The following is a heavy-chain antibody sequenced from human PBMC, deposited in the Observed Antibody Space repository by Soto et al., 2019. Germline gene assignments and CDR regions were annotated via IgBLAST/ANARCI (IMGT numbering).Heavy chain of an antibody. CDR1: GFSVSDNW. CDR3: ARDASRDSSARGWFDP. CDR2: LYTGGTT. V-gene: IGHV3-53*01. J-gene: IGHJ5*02. D-gene: IGHD6-13*01. Sequence: PGGSLRLSCAVSGFSVSDNWMSWVRQAPGKGLEWVSVLYTGGTTYYADSVKGRFTISGDTSNNTLYLQMNSLRAEDTAVYYCARDASRDSSARGWFDPWGPGTLVTVSS.